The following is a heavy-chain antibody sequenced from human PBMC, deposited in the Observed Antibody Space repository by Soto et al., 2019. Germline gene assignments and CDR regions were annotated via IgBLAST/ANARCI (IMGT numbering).Heavy chain of an antibody. CDR3: ARHANPNYYAAFAL. CDR1: GGSITSGSYY. V-gene: IGHV4-39*01. D-gene: IGHD3-10*01. Sequence: PSETLSLTCTVSGGSITSGSYYWGWIRQPPGKGLEWIGTIFSSGTTYYNPSLKSRATISVDPSKTQFPLKLTSVTAADTAVYYCARHANPNYYAAFALWGQGTVVTVSS. J-gene: IGHJ3*01. CDR2: IFSSGTT.